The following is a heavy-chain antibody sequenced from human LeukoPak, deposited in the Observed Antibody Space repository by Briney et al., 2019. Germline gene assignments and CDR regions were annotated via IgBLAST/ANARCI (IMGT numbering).Heavy chain of an antibody. CDR2: IIPILGIA. Sequence: GASVKVSCKASGGTFISYTISWVRQAPGQGLEWMGRIIPILGIANYAQKFQGRVTITADKSTSTAYMELSSLRSEDTAVYYCASWYCSSTSCPPSYYYYMDVWGKGTTVTVSS. CDR3: ASWYCSSTSCPPSYYYYMDV. V-gene: IGHV1-69*02. D-gene: IGHD2-2*01. CDR1: GGTFISYT. J-gene: IGHJ6*03.